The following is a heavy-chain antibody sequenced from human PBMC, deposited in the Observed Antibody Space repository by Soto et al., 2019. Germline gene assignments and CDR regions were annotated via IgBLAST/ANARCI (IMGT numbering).Heavy chain of an antibody. Sequence: XSVNVSCKASGYTFTSYGISWVRQAPGQGLEWMGWISAYNGNTNYAQKLQGRVTMTTDTSTSTAYMELRSLRSDDTAVYYCARMIMYSSSSFFDYWGQGTLVTVSS. J-gene: IGHJ4*02. CDR3: ARMIMYSSSSFFDY. V-gene: IGHV1-18*01. D-gene: IGHD6-13*01. CDR1: GYTFTSYG. CDR2: ISAYNGNT.